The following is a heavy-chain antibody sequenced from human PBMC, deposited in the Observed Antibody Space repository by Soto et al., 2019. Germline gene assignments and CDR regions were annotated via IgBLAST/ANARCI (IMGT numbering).Heavy chain of an antibody. CDR3: VRGHCTSMNCYGLGNPTSGTENIYGVDV. V-gene: IGHV3-74*01. CDR1: GFTFSSYW. Sequence: HPGGSLRLSCAASGFTFSSYWMHWVRQAPGKGLVWVSRINSDGSSTSYADSAKGRFTISRDNAKNTLYLQMKSLRAEDTAVYYCVRGHCTSMNCYGLGNPTSGTENIYGVDVWGQGTSVTVSS. D-gene: IGHD1-1*01. J-gene: IGHJ6*02. CDR2: INSDGSST.